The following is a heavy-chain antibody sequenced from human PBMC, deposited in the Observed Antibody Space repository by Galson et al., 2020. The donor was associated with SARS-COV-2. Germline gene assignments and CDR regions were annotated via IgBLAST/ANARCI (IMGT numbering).Heavy chain of an antibody. CDR1: GFTFDDYA. Sequence: SLKISCAASGFTFDDYAMHWVRQAPGKGLEWVSGISWNSGSIGYADSVKGRFTISRDNAKNSLYLQMNSLRAEDTALYYCAKGQEYDSSGRDYWGQGTLVTVSS. D-gene: IGHD3-22*01. J-gene: IGHJ4*02. CDR3: AKGQEYDSSGRDY. V-gene: IGHV3-9*01. CDR2: ISWNSGSI.